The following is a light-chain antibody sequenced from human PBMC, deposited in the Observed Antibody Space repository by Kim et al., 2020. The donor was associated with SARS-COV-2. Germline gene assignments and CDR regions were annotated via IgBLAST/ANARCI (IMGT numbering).Light chain of an antibody. Sequence: EIVLTQSPGTLSLSPGERATLSCRASQSISSSYLAWYQQKPGQAPRLLIFGASSRATGIPDRFSGSGSGTDFTLTISRLVPEDFAVYYCQQFGTFGGGTKVDIK. CDR1: QSISSSY. V-gene: IGKV3-20*01. CDR3: QQFGT. CDR2: GAS. J-gene: IGKJ4*01.